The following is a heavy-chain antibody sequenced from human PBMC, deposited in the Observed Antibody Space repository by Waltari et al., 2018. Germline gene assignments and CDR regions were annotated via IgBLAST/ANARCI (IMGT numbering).Heavy chain of an antibody. CDR2: ITGDGSST. CDR3: ARDPTQGRAYFDN. CDR1: GFTFHDYT. V-gene: IGHV3-43*01. Sequence: EVQLVESGGGVMKPGGSLRLSCAASGFTFHDYTLHWVRQPPGKGLEWVSFITGDGSSTFYADSVKGRFTISRDNSRNSLYLQMDSLRTEDTALYYCARDPTQGRAYFDNWGQGTPVTVSS. J-gene: IGHJ4*02.